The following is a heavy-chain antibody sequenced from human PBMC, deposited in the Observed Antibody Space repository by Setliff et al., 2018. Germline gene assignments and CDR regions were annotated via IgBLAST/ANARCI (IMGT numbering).Heavy chain of an antibody. J-gene: IGHJ4*02. CDR3: AADYGDRDSFDY. V-gene: IGHV4-34*01. CDR2: TNHSEST. Sequence: SETLSLTCSVYGGSLTTYYWGWIRQPPGKGLEWIGETNHSESTNYNPALKSRATISIDTSRNQFSLKLNSVTAADTAVYYCAADYGDRDSFDYWGQGTLVTVSS. D-gene: IGHD4-17*01. CDR1: GGSLTTYY.